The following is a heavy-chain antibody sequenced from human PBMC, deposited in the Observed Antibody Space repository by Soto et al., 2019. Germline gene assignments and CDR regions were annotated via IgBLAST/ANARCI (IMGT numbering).Heavy chain of an antibody. CDR3: AKGGTYYDILTGYSHFDY. CDR1: GFTFSSYA. Sequence: SVRLSCAASGFTFSSYAMSWVRQAPGKGLEWVSAISGSGGSTYYADSVKGRFTISGDNSKNTLYLQMNSLRAEDTAVYYCAKGGTYYDILTGYSHFDYWGQGTLVTVSS. V-gene: IGHV3-23*01. CDR2: ISGSGGST. J-gene: IGHJ4*02. D-gene: IGHD3-9*01.